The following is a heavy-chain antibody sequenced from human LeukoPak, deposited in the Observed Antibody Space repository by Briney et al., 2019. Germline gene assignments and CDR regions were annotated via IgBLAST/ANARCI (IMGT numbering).Heavy chain of an antibody. D-gene: IGHD2-2*01. J-gene: IGHJ5*02. V-gene: IGHV6-1*01. CDR2: TYYRSTWYN. CDR3: ARRLTQYDCFDP. Sequence: SQTLSLTCAISGDSVSSNSVTWNWIRQSPSRGLEWLGRTYYRSTWYNDYAVSVRGRITINPDTSKNQFSLHLNSVTPEDTAVYYCARRLTQYDCFDPWGQGILVTVSS. CDR1: GDSVSSNSVT.